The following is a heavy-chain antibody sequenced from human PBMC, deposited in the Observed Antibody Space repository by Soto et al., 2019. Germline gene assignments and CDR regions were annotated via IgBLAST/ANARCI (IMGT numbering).Heavy chain of an antibody. D-gene: IGHD2-2*01. V-gene: IGHV4-34*01. CDR2: INHSGST. CDR3: ASVVVVPAAIDYYMDV. CDR1: GGSFSGYY. J-gene: IGHJ6*03. Sequence: PETLSHTYAVYGGSFSGYYWSWIRQPPGKGLEWIGEINHSGSTNYNPSLKSRVTISVDTSKNQFSLKLSSVTAADTAVYYCASVVVVPAAIDYYMDVWGKGTTVTVSS.